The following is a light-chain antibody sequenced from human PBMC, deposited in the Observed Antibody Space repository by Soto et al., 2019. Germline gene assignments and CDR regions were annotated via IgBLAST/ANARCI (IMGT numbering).Light chain of an antibody. CDR3: QQYDSLPT. CDR2: GAS. Sequence: DIQMTRSPSSLSASVGDRVTITCQASHDITNYLNWYQQKPGKGPRLLIYGASNLETGVPSRFSGSGFGTDFSFTISSLQPEDFATYYCQQYDSLPTFGGGTKVELK. CDR1: HDITNY. V-gene: IGKV1-33*01. J-gene: IGKJ4*01.